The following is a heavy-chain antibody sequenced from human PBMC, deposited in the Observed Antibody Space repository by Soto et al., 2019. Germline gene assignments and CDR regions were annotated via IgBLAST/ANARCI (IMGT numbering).Heavy chain of an antibody. V-gene: IGHV4-4*02. D-gene: IGHD1-1*01. CDR3: ARGTTRIRGLFDY. CDR2: IYHSEST. CDR1: GGSMYTPNW. J-gene: IGHJ4*02. Sequence: SETLSLTCAVSGGSMYTPNWWTWVRQTPGKGLQWIGEIYHSESTNYSPSLKSRVTISVDKSKNQFSLNLTSVTAADTAMYYCARGTTRIRGLFDYWGQGILVTVSS.